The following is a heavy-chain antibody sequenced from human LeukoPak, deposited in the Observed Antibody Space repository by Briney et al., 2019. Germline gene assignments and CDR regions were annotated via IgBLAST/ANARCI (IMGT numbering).Heavy chain of an antibody. CDR3: ARYREGGPNWFDP. CDR1: GGSISSSSYY. J-gene: IGHJ5*02. Sequence: SETPSLTCTVSGGSISSSSYYWGWIRQPPGKGLEWIGSIYYSGSTYYNPSLKSRVTISVDTSKNQFSLKLSSVTAADTAVYYCARYREGGPNWFDPWGQGTLVTVSS. CDR2: IYYSGST. V-gene: IGHV4-39*07. D-gene: IGHD1-26*01.